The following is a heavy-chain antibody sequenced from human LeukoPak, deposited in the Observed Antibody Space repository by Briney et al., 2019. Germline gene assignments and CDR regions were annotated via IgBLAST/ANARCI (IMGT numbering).Heavy chain of an antibody. V-gene: IGHV4-61*02. J-gene: IGHJ5*02. CDR2: IYIVGST. CDR3: ARDSMAP. D-gene: IGHD2/OR15-2a*01. Sequence: PSQTLSLTCTVSGGSISSGSYYWSWIRQPAGKGLEWIGRIYIVGSTNYNPSLKSRVSISVDTSKNQFSLKLSSVTAADTAVYYCARDSMAPWGQGTLVTVSS. CDR1: GGSISSGSYY.